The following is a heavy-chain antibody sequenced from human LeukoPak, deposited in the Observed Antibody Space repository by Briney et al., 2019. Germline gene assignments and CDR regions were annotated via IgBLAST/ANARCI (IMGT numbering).Heavy chain of an antibody. CDR3: AREGGVNYYDLDYFDY. CDR1: GFSIGDYG. J-gene: IGHJ4*02. D-gene: IGHD3-22*01. Sequence: PGGSLRLSCAASGFSIGDYGMSWVRQTPEKGLEWVSGITWNGGSTDYADSVKGRFTISRDNAKNSLYLQMNSLRAEDTAVYYCAREGGVNYYDLDYFDYWGQGTLITVSS. V-gene: IGHV3-20*04. CDR2: ITWNGGST.